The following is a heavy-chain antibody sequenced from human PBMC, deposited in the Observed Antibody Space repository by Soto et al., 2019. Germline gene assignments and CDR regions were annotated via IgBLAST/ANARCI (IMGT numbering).Heavy chain of an antibody. CDR2: IKPSGGST. J-gene: IGHJ4*02. CDR1: GYTFTSYY. V-gene: IGHV1-46*03. Sequence: QVQLVQSGAEVKKPGASVKVSCKASGYTFTSYYMHWVRQAPGQGLEWMGIIKPSGGSTSYAQKFKGRVTMTRDKSTSTVYLELSSLRSEDTAVYYCAREPLAVAGTSPDYWGQGTLVTVSS. CDR3: AREPLAVAGTSPDY. D-gene: IGHD6-19*01.